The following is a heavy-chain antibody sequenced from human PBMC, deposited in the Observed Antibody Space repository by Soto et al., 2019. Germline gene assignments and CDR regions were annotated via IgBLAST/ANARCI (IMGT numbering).Heavy chain of an antibody. D-gene: IGHD3-3*01. CDR3: ARDGFTIFGVVITTFDY. CDR1: GFTFSSYS. Sequence: GGSLRLSCAASGFTFSSYSMNWVRQAPGKGLEWVSYISSSSSTIYYADSVKGRFTISRDNAKNSLYLQMNSLRAEDTAVYYCARDGFTIFGVVITTFDYWGQGTLVTVSS. CDR2: ISSSSSTI. V-gene: IGHV3-48*01. J-gene: IGHJ4*02.